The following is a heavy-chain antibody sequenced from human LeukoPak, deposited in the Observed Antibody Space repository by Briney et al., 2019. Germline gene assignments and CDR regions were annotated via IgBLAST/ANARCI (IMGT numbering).Heavy chain of an antibody. CDR1: GFTFSDYY. J-gene: IGHJ4*02. Sequence: PGGSLRLSCAPSGFTFSDYYMSWTRQAPGKGLGWVSYISTSGNTIYYADSVKGRFTISRDNAKNSLYLQMNSLRAEDTAVYYCARTNGVSKFDYWGQGTLVTVSS. CDR3: ARTNGVSKFDY. CDR2: ISTSGNTI. D-gene: IGHD2-8*01. V-gene: IGHV3-11*04.